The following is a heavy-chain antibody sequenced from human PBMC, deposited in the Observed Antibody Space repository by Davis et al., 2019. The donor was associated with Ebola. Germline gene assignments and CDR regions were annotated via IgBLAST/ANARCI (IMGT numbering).Heavy chain of an antibody. CDR1: GYTFTSYY. J-gene: IGHJ5*02. CDR2: INPSDGRT. CDR3: ARASISISGEVTNWFDP. D-gene: IGHD3-3*01. V-gene: IGHV1-46*01. Sequence: ASVKVSCKASGYTFTSYYMHWMRQAPGQGFEWMGIINPSDGRTSYAQKFQGRVTMTRDTSTSTVYVELSSLRSEDTAVYYCARASISISGEVTNWFDPWGQGTLVTVSS.